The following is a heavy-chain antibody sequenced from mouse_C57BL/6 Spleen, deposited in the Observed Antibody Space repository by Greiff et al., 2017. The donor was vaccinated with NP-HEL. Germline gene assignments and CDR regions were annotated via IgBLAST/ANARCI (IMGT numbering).Heavy chain of an antibody. CDR2: IYPGGGYT. J-gene: IGHJ1*03. D-gene: IGHD1-1*01. V-gene: IGHV1-63*01. CDR1: GYTFTNYW. Sequence: QVQLKQSGAELVRPGTSVKMSCKASGYTFTNYWIGWAKQRPGHGLEWIGDIYPGGGYTNYNEKFKGKATLTADKSSSTAYMQFSSLTSEDSAIYYCAINYGSSYGYFDVWGTGTTVTVSS. CDR3: AINYGSSYGYFDV.